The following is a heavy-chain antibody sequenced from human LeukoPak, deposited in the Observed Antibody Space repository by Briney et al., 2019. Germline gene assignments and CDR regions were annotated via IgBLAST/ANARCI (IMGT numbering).Heavy chain of an antibody. J-gene: IGHJ4*02. D-gene: IGHD1-26*01. CDR2: INTHNGAT. Sequence: ASLKVSCKASGYTFTGYYMHWVRQAPGQGLEWMGWINTHNGATNYAQHFQGRVTMTTDTAVTTAYMDLDGLISDDAAVYFCARGPIGGLRKGFDIWGQGTLVTVSS. CDR3: ARGPIGGLRKGFDI. V-gene: IGHV1-2*02. CDR1: GYTFTGYY.